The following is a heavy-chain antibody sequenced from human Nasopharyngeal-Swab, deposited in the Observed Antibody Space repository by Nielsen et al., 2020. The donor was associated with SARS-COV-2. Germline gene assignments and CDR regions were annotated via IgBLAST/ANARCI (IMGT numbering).Heavy chain of an antibody. J-gene: IGHJ5*02. V-gene: IGHV4-30-4*01. CDR3: ASPIYGDYSWFDP. Sequence: SETLSLTCTVSGGSISSGDYYWSWIRQPPGKGLEWIGYIYYSGSTYYNPSLKSRVTISVDTSKNQFSLKLSSVTAADTAVYYCASPIYGDYSWFDPWGQGTLVTVSS. D-gene: IGHD4-17*01. CDR2: IYYSGST. CDR1: GGSISSGDYY.